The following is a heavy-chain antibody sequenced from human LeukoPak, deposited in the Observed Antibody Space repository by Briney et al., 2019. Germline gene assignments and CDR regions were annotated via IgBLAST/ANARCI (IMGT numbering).Heavy chain of an antibody. CDR1: GFTFSNAW. Sequence: SGGSLRLSCAASGFTFSNAWMSWVRQAPGKGLEWVGRIKSKTDGGTTDYAAPVKGIFTISRDDSKNTLYLQMNSLKTEDTAVYYCTTVGEYSSGWYEDYFDYWGQGTLVTVSS. D-gene: IGHD6-19*01. V-gene: IGHV3-15*01. J-gene: IGHJ4*02. CDR3: TTVGEYSSGWYEDYFDY. CDR2: IKSKTDGGTT.